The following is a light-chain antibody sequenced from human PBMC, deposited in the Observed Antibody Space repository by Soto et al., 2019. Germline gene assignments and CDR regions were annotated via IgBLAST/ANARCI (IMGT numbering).Light chain of an antibody. J-gene: IGLJ2*01. V-gene: IGLV1-40*01. CDR1: SSNIGSNT. CDR2: GNS. CDR3: QSYDSSLSGI. Sequence: QSVLTQPPSASGTPGQRVTISCSGSSSNIGSNTVNWYQQLPGTAPKLLIYGNSRLPSGVPDRFSGSKSGTSASLAITGLQDEDEGDYYCQSYDSSLSGIFGGGTKVTVL.